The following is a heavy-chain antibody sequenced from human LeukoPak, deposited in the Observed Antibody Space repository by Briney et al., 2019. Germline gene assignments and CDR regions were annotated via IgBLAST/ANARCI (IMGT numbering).Heavy chain of an antibody. CDR1: GGSISSYY. D-gene: IGHD6-13*01. Sequence: PSETLSLTCTVSGGSISSYYWSWIRQPPGKGLDWLGYIYYSGGTNYNPSLKSRVTISVDTSKNQFSLKLTSVTAADAAVYYCARGVSSSWYGNWFDPWGQGTLVTVSS. J-gene: IGHJ5*02. CDR3: ARGVSSSWYGNWFDP. V-gene: IGHV4-59*01. CDR2: IYYSGGT.